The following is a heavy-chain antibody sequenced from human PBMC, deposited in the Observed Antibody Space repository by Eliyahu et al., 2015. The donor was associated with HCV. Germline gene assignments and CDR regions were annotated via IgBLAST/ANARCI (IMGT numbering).Heavy chain of an antibody. CDR3: AASGSGNYYNDY. CDR2: IKNDGSST. V-gene: IGHV3-74*01. Sequence: DVQLVESGGGLVQPGGSLRLSCAASGFTFSSYYMYWVRQVPGKGLVWVSRIKNDGSSTNYADSVRGRFTISRDNAKNMLYLQMNSLRAEDTAVYYCAASGSGNYYNDYWGQGTLVTVSS. CDR1: GFTFSSYY. J-gene: IGHJ4*02. D-gene: IGHD3-10*01.